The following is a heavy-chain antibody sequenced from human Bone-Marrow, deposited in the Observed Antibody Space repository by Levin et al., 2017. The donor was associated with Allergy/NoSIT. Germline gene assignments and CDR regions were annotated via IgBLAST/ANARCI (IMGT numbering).Heavy chain of an antibody. Sequence: ASVKVSCKASGGTFNRYLFSWVRQAPGQGLEWMGGIIPVFNTPKYAQKFQGRVTIFAEESTGTGYMELSSLTSEDTAVYYCARDGRGECSGDNWLDAFDIWGQGTMVIGS. CDR3: ARDGRGECSGDNWLDAFDI. J-gene: IGHJ3*02. CDR1: GGTFNRYL. V-gene: IGHV1-69*13. D-gene: IGHD2-15*01. CDR2: IIPVFNTP.